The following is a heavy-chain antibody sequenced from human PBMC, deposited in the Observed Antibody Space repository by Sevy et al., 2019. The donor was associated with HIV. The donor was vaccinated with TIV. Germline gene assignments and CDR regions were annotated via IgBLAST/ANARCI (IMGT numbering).Heavy chain of an antibody. J-gene: IGHJ4*02. V-gene: IGHV1-18*04. CDR3: ASGGQKGDFDY. Sequence: ASVKVSCKASGYTFTSYGISWVRQAPGQGLEWMGWISAYNGKTNYARKLQGRVTMTTDTSTRTAYMELRSLRSDDTAVYYCASGGQKGDFDYWGQGTLVTVSS. CDR2: ISAYNGKT. D-gene: IGHD3-10*01. CDR1: GYTFTSYG.